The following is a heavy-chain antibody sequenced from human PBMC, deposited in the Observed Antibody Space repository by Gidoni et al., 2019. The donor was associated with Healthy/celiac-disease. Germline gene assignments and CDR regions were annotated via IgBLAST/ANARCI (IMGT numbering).Heavy chain of an antibody. J-gene: IGHJ4*02. V-gene: IGHV3-11*06. CDR3: ASSEGGRSSSWTPTFDY. Sequence: ESGGGLVKPGGSLRLSCAASGFTFSDYYMSWIRQAPGKGLEWVSYISSSSSYTNYADSVKGRFTISRDNAKNSLYLQMNSLRAEDTAVYYCASSEGGRSSSWTPTFDYWGQGTLVTVSS. CDR1: GFTFSDYY. D-gene: IGHD6-13*01. CDR2: ISSSSSYT.